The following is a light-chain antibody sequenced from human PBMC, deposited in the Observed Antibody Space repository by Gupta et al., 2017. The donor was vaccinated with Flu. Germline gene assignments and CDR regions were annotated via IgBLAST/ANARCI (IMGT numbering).Light chain of an antibody. CDR2: KAS. CDR1: QTISSY. J-gene: IGKJ1*01. Sequence: PSTLSASVGDRVTITCRASQTISSYLAWYQQKPGKAPNLLIYKASSLESGVPSRFSGSGSGTEFTLTISSLQPDDFATYYCQQYNSSPWTFGQGTKVEIK. CDR3: QQYNSSPWT. V-gene: IGKV1-5*03.